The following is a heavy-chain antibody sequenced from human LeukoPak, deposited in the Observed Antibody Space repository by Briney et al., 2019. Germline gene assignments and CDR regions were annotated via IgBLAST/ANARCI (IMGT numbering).Heavy chain of an antibody. CDR1: GFTFSSYS. D-gene: IGHD3-22*01. V-gene: IGHV3-21*01. J-gene: IGHJ4*02. CDR3: ARDGIYYDSRGFDQ. CDR2: ISSSSSYI. Sequence: GGSLRLSCAASGFTFSSYSMNWVRQAPGKGLEWVSSISSSSSYIYYADSVKGRFTISRDNAKNSLYLQMNSLRTEDTAVYYCARDGIYYDSRGFDQWGQGTQVTVSS.